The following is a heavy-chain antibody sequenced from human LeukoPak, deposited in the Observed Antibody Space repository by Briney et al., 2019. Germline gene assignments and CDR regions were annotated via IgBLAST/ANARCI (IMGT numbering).Heavy chain of an antibody. CDR2: IWYDGSYK. J-gene: IGHJ6*02. CDR3: ARGVDYYYGMDV. CDR1: GFTFSSYG. Sequence: GRSLRLSCAASGFTFSSYGMHWVRQAPGKGLEWVAVIWYDGSYKYYADSVKGRFTISRDNSKKTLYLQMNSLRAEDTAVYYCARGVDYYYGMDVWGQGTTATVSS. V-gene: IGHV3-33*01. D-gene: IGHD3-3*01.